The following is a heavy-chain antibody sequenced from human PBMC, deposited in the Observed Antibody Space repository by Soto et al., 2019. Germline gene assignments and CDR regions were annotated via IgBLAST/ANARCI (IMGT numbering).Heavy chain of an antibody. Sequence: EVQLVESGGGLVQPGWSLRLSCAVSGFTFSSFWMHWVLQAPRQGLVWVSRINTYGSSTSYAESPKVLFTSSRDNATNTLYLQMNSLRVEATAMYYCAKRGVDTFGLSYWGQGTLVSVSS. J-gene: IGHJ4*02. CDR1: GFTFSSFW. CDR3: AKRGVDTFGLSY. D-gene: IGHD3-10*01. V-gene: IGHV3-74*01. CDR2: INTYGSST.